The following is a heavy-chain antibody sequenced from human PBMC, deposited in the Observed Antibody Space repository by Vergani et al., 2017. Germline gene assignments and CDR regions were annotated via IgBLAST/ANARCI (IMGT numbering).Heavy chain of an antibody. V-gene: IGHV4-34*01. D-gene: IGHD2-2*01. CDR1: GGSFNSYY. Sequence: QVPLQQWGAGLLKPSETLSLTCAVYGGSFNSYYWNWIRQPPGKGLEWIGEINHSGSTNYNPSLKSRVTISVDTSKNQFSLKLSSVTAADTAVYYCARGVYCSSTSCYLTTGSRWFDPWGQGTLVTVSS. J-gene: IGHJ5*02. CDR2: INHSGST. CDR3: ARGVYCSSTSCYLTTGSRWFDP.